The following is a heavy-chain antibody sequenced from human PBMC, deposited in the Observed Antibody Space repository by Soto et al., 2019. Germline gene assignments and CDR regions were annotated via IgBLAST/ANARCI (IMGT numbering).Heavy chain of an antibody. CDR1: GFTYSTYA. CDR2: ISGSGDST. Sequence: EVQLLESGGGLVQPGGSLRLSCAASGFTYSTYAMNWVHQAPGKGLEWVSGISGSGDSTYYADSVKGRFTVSRDNSKNTLYLQMNSLRGEDTAVLYCAKERSSGWSFDYWGQGTLVTVSP. D-gene: IGHD6-19*01. CDR3: AKERSSGWSFDY. J-gene: IGHJ4*02. V-gene: IGHV3-23*01.